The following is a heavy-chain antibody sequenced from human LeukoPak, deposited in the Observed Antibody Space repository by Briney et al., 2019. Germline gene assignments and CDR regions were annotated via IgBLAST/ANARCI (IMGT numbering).Heavy chain of an antibody. J-gene: IGHJ5*02. D-gene: IGHD6-13*01. V-gene: IGHV1-24*01. CDR1: GYTLTELS. CDR3: ATAEPGIAAAGNDWFDP. CDR2: FDPEDGET. Sequence: GASVKVSCKVSGYTLTELSMHWVRQAPGKGLEWMGGFDPEDGETIYAQKFQGRVTMTEDTSTDTAYMELSSLRSEDTAAYYCATAEPGIAAAGNDWFDPWGQGTLVTVSS.